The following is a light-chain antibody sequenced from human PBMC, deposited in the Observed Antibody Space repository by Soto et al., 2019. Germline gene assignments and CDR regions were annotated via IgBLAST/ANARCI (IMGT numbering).Light chain of an antibody. CDR1: QSVSSSY. CDR3: QQYGSSPYT. V-gene: IGKV3-20*01. J-gene: IGKJ5*01. Sequence: EIVLTQSPGTPSLSPGERATLSCRASQSVSSSYLAWYQQKPGQAPRLLIYGVSSRATGVPDRFSGSGSGTDFTLTISRLEPEDFAVYYCQQYGSSPYTFGLGTRLEIK. CDR2: GVS.